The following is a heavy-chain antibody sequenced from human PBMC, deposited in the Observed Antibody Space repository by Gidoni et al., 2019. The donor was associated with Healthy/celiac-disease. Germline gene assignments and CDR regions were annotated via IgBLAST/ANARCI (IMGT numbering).Heavy chain of an antibody. CDR3: ARHWEQWLVLY. D-gene: IGHD6-19*01. V-gene: IGHV4-39*01. CDR1: VCSISSSSYY. J-gene: IGHJ4*02. Sequence: QLQLQESGPGLVQPSETPSPTCTVSVCSISSSSYYWGWIRQPPGKGLEWIGSIYYSGSTYYNPSLKSRVTISVDTSKNQFSLKLSSVTAADTAVYYCARHWEQWLVLYWGQGTLVTVSS. CDR2: IYYSGST.